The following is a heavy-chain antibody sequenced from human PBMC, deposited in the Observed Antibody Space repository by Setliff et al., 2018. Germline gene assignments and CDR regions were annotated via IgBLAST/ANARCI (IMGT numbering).Heavy chain of an antibody. CDR1: GGSVSGYY. Sequence: PSETLSLTCAVYGGSVSGYYWNWIRQAPGKGLEWIGEINHRGTTSYTPSLKGRVTISVDTSKNLFSLKLSSVTAADTAVYFCARGPRFDYESPTYRRRFDPWGQGTVVTVSS. CDR3: ARGPRFDYESPTYRRRFDP. CDR2: INHRGTT. J-gene: IGHJ5*02. D-gene: IGHD3-22*01. V-gene: IGHV4-34*01.